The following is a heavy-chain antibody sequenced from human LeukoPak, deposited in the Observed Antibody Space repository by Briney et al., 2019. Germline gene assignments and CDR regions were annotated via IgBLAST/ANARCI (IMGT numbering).Heavy chain of an antibody. D-gene: IGHD3-16*01. J-gene: IGHJ4*02. V-gene: IGHV3-7*01. CDR3: ARVSVWPPRYDS. CDR2: IKHDGSEK. CDR1: GFTFSSYW. Sequence: GGSLRLSCAASGFTFSSYWMSWVRQAPGKGLEWVANIKHDGSEKYYVDSVKGRSTISIDNAKNTLYLQMNSLRAEDTAVYFCARVSVWPPRYDSWGQGTLVTVSS.